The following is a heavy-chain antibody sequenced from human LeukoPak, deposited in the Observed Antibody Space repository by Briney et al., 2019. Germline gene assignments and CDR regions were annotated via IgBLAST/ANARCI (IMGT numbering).Heavy chain of an antibody. D-gene: IGHD1-26*01. CDR1: GYTFTSYG. J-gene: IGHJ6*02. CDR2: ISAYNGNT. Sequence: GASVKVSCKASGYTFTSYGISWVRQAPGQGLEWMGWISAYNGNTNYAQKLQGRVTMTTDTSTSTAYTELRSLRSDDTAVYYCARVSGWSEQWGGSSYYYYYGMDVWGQGTTVTVSS. CDR3: ARVSGWSEQWGGSSYYYYYGMDV. V-gene: IGHV1-18*01.